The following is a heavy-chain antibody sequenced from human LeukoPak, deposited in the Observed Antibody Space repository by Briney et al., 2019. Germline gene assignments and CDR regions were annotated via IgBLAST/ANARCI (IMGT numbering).Heavy chain of an antibody. D-gene: IGHD3-9*01. V-gene: IGHV3-15*01. CDR2: IKSKTDGGTS. Sequence: GGSLRLSCVASGFTFSNAWMSWVRQAPGKGLEWVGRIKSKTDGGTSDYAAPVKGRFTISRDDSKNTLYLQMNSLKTEDTAVYYCTTGFGGRDILTGYHDYWGQGTLVTVSS. CDR3: TTGFGGRDILTGYHDY. CDR1: GFTFSNAW. J-gene: IGHJ4*02.